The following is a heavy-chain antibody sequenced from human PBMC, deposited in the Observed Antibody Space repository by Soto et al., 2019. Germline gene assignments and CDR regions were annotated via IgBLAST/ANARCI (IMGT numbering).Heavy chain of an antibody. CDR3: ARVYCYDDSGYAFDI. CDR2: ISPFNGDT. D-gene: IGHD3-22*01. V-gene: IGHV1-18*01. CDR1: GYTFTSFG. J-gene: IGHJ3*02. Sequence: QVQLVQSGTEVKKPGASVKVSCKASGYTFTSFGISWVRQAPGQGLEWMGWISPFNGDTKYAQNVQGRLTMSTDTSTSNAYMDLRSLRSDDTAAYYCARVYCYDDSGYAFDIWGQGTMVTVSS.